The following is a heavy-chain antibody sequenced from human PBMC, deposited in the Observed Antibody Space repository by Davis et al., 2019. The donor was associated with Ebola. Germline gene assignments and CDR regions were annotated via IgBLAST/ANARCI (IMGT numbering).Heavy chain of an antibody. CDR2: IYHSGST. Sequence: PSETLSLTCTVSGYSISSGYYWGWIRQPPGKGLEWIGSIYHSGSTYYNPSLKSRVTISVDTSKNQFSLKLSSVTAADTAVYYCARVAVADCGAFDIWGQGTMVTVSS. CDR1: GYSISSGYY. J-gene: IGHJ3*02. V-gene: IGHV4-38-2*02. CDR3: ARVAVADCGAFDI. D-gene: IGHD6-19*01.